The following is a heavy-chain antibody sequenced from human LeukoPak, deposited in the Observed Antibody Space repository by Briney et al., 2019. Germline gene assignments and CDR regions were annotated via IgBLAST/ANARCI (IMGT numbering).Heavy chain of an antibody. D-gene: IGHD3-3*01. CDR1: GYSISSGYY. CDR3: ARVYYDSWIGLSYYYYYIDV. CDR2: IYHSGST. V-gene: IGHV4-38-2*02. Sequence: PSETLSLTCTVSGYSISSGYYWGWIWQPPGKGLEWIGSIYHSGSTYYNPSLKSRVTISVDTSKNQLSLKLSSVTAADPAVYYCARVYYDSWIGLSYYYYYIDVWGKGTTVTVSS. J-gene: IGHJ6*03.